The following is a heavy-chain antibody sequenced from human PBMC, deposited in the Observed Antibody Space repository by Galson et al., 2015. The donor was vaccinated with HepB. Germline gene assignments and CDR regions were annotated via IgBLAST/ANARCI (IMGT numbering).Heavy chain of an antibody. J-gene: IGHJ5*02. D-gene: IGHD2-2*01. V-gene: IGHV1-24*01. CDR1: GYTLTELS. CDR3: ATSPPWAYQLLRNWFDP. Sequence: SVKVSCKVSGYTLTELSMHWVRQAPGKGLEWMGGFDPEDGETIYAQKFQGRVTMTEDTSTDTAYMELSSLRSEDTAVYYCATSPPWAYQLLRNWFDPWGQGTLVTVSS. CDR2: FDPEDGET.